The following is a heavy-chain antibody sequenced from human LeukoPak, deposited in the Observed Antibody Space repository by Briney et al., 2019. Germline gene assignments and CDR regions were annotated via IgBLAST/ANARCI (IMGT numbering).Heavy chain of an antibody. CDR1: GFTFSTYG. J-gene: IGHJ4*02. CDR3: VRGGRRWSEGDYLDY. V-gene: IGHV3-33*01. Sequence: GGSLRLSCAASGFTFSTYGMHWVRQAPGKGLEWVAVIWYDGSNKYYADSVKGRFTISRDNSKNTLYLQINSLRAGDPAGYYCVRGGRRWSEGDYLDYWGGGTLVTVSS. D-gene: IGHD5-24*01. CDR2: IWYDGSNK.